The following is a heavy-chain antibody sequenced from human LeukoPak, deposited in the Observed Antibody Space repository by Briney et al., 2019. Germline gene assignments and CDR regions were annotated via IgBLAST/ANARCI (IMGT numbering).Heavy chain of an antibody. CDR2: IYYSGST. CDR3: AGLITMVRGSGYGMDV. J-gene: IGHJ6*04. CDR1: GGSFSGYY. Sequence: SETLSLTCAVYGGSFSGYYWSWIRQHPGKGLEWIGYIYYSGSTYYNPSLKSRVTISVDTSKNQFSLKLSSVTAADTAVYYCAGLITMVRGSGYGMDVWGKGTTVTVSS. V-gene: IGHV4-31*11. D-gene: IGHD3-10*01.